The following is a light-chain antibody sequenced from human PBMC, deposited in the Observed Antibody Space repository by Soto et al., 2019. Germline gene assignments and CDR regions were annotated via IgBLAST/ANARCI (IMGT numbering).Light chain of an antibody. CDR1: SSDVGGYNF. J-gene: IGLJ3*02. Sequence: QSVLTQPPSASGSPGQSVTISCTGTSSDVGGYNFVSWYQQQPGKAPKLLIYEVSKRPSGVPERFSGSKSGYTASLTVSGLQAEDEADYYCSSYGGSNNLNWLFGGGTKLTVL. CDR3: SSYGGSNNLNWL. CDR2: EVS. V-gene: IGLV2-8*01.